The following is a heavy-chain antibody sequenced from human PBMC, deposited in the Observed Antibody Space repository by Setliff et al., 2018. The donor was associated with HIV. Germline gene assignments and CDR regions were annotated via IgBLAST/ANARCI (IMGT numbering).Heavy chain of an antibody. J-gene: IGHJ4*02. Sequence: SETLSLTCVVSGDSMDSRKWWSWVRQTPGKGLEYIGTIYPSGNTIYNPSLKSRTTISIDKSNNQFSLKLSSMTAADTAVYYCARGGEGEFLWFGNFSYYIDYWGQGTLVTVSS. CDR1: GDSMDSRKW. V-gene: IGHV4-4*02. CDR3: ARGGEGEFLWFGNFSYYIDY. D-gene: IGHD3-10*01. CDR2: IYPSGNT.